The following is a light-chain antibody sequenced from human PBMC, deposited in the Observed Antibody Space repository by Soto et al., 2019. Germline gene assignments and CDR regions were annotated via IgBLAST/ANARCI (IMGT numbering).Light chain of an antibody. CDR3: SSYARSNNLV. Sequence: QSALTQPRSVSGSPGQSVTISCTGTISDVAGYNYVSWYQHHPGKAPKLLISDVTKRPSWVPDRFSGSKSGSTASLTISELQAEDEADYYCSSYARSNNLVFGGGTKVSVL. V-gene: IGLV2-11*01. CDR2: DVT. J-gene: IGLJ2*01. CDR1: ISDVAGYNY.